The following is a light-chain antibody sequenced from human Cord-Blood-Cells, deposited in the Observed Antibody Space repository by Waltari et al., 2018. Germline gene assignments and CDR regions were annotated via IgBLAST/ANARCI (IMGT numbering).Light chain of an antibody. V-gene: IGLV2-23*02. CDR1: SSDVGSYNL. CDR3: CSYAGSSTV. J-gene: IGLJ3*02. Sequence: QSALTQPASVSGSPGQSIPISCTGPSSDVGSYNLSSWYQPHPGKAPKLMIYEVSKRPSGVSNRFSGSKSGNTASLTISGLQAEDEADYYCCSYAGSSTVFGGGTKLTVL. CDR2: EVS.